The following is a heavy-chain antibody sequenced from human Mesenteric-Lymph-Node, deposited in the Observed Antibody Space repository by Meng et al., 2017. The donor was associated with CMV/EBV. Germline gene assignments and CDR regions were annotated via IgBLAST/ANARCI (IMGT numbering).Heavy chain of an antibody. V-gene: IGHV3-20*04. CDR3: RFFGVSTAPVHHYYGLDV. CDR2: INWNGGST. Sequence: GESLKISCAASGFTFDDYGMSWVRQAPGKGLEWVSGINWNGGSTGYADSVKGRFTISRDNAKNSLYLQMNSLRAEDTAVYYCRFFGVSTAPVHHYYGLDVWGQGAAVTVSS. D-gene: IGHD3-3*01. CDR1: GFTFDDYG. J-gene: IGHJ6*02.